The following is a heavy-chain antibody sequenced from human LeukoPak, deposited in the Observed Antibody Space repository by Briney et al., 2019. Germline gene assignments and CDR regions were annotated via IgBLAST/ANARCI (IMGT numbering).Heavy chain of an antibody. J-gene: IGHJ5*02. Sequence: ASVKVSCKASGYTFTGYYMHWVRQAPGQGLEWMGWINPNSGGTNYAQKFQGRVTMTRDTSISTAYMELSSLRSEDTAVYYCARAVSVGTYYDILTGYYRGSHNWFDPWGQGTLVTVSS. CDR1: GYTFTGYY. D-gene: IGHD3-9*01. V-gene: IGHV1-2*02. CDR3: ARAVSVGTYYDILTGYYRGSHNWFDP. CDR2: INPNSGGT.